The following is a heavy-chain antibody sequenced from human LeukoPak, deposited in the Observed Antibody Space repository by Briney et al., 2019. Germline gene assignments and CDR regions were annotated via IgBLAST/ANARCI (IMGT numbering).Heavy chain of an antibody. CDR1: GYTFTSYD. V-gene: IGHV1-8*01. D-gene: IGHD3-22*01. CDR2: MNPNSGNT. Sequence: ASVKVSCKASGYTFTSYDINWVRQAPGQGLECMGWMNPNSGNTGYAQKFQGRVTMTRNTSISTAYMELSSLRSEDTAVYYCAMWGHYYDSSGYYRFDYWGQGTLVTVSS. CDR3: AMWGHYYDSSGYYRFDY. J-gene: IGHJ4*02.